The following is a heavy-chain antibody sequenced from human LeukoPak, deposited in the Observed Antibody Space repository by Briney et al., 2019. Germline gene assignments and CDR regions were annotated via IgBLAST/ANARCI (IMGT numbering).Heavy chain of an antibody. D-gene: IGHD5-18*01. CDR2: ISYDGSNK. CDR3: AKDPSYGEGGYFDY. V-gene: IGHV3-30*04. CDR1: GFTFSGYP. J-gene: IGHJ4*02. Sequence: GKSLRLSCAASGFTFSGYPIHWVRQAPGKGLEWVAVISYDGSNKYYADSVKGRFTISRDNSKNTLYLQMNSLRAEDTAVYYCAKDPSYGEGGYFDYWGQGTLVTVSS.